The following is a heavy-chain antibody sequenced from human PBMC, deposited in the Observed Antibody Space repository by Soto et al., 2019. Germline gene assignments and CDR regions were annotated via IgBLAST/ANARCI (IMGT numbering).Heavy chain of an antibody. Sequence: SETLSLTCAVSGGSISSSNWWSWVRQPPGKGLEWIGEIFHSGSTNYNPSLKSRVTISVDKSKNQFSLKLSSVTAADTAVYYCARIRRLLNFYGMDVWGQGTTVTVSS. CDR3: ARIRRLLNFYGMDV. V-gene: IGHV4-4*02. CDR1: GGSISSSNW. J-gene: IGHJ6*02. D-gene: IGHD2-15*01. CDR2: IFHSGST.